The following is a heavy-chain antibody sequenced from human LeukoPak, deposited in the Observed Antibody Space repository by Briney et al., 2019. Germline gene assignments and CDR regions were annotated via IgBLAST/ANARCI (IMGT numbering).Heavy chain of an antibody. J-gene: IGHJ4*02. CDR1: GFTFSSYG. CDR2: ISGSGGST. CDR3: ARHLLWFGELSGGFDY. D-gene: IGHD3-10*01. V-gene: IGHV3-23*01. Sequence: GGSLRLSCAASGFTFSSYGMSWVRQAPGKGLEWVSAISGSGGSTYYADSVRGRFTISRDNSRNTLYLQMNSLRAEDTAVYYCARHLLWFGELSGGFDYWGQGTLVTVSS.